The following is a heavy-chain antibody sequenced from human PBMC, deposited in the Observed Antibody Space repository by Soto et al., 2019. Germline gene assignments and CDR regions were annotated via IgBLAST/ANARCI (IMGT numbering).Heavy chain of an antibody. CDR1: GDSMSISNW. J-gene: IGHJ4*02. CDR3: ARSEATALDF. V-gene: IGHV4-4*02. CDR2: AHHSGRT. Sequence: QVQLQESGPGLLKPSGTLSLTCTVSGDSMSISNWWNWVRQPPGKGLEWIGEAHHSGRTNYNPSLKSRVTISVDRSQNIVSLQLTSVTAADTAVYFCARSEATALDFWGQGILVTVSS.